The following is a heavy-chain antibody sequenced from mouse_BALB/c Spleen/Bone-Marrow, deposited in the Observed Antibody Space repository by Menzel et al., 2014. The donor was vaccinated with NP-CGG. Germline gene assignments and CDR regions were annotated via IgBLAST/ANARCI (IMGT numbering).Heavy chain of an antibody. D-gene: IGHD2-10*01. Sequence: VQLQQSGAEPVRPGTSVKVSCKASGYAFTNYLIEWVKQRPGQGLEWIGVINPGSGGTNYNEKFKGKATLTADKSSSTAYMQLSSLTSDDSAVYFCARGAYYGNYFDYWGQGTTLTVSS. V-gene: IGHV1-54*01. CDR2: INPGSGGT. J-gene: IGHJ2*01. CDR1: GYAFTNYL. CDR3: ARGAYYGNYFDY.